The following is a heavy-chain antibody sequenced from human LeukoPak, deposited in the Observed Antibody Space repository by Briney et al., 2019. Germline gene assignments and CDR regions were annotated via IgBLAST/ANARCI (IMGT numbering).Heavy chain of an antibody. Sequence: GGSLRLSCAASGFTFSSYWMSWVRQAPGKGLEWVANIKQDGSEKYYVDSVKGRFTISRDNAKNSLYLQMNSLRAEDTAVYYCARDLTYYDFWSGYYTGYHYYYYMDVWGKGTTVTVSS. CDR1: GFTFSSYW. CDR3: ARDLTYYDFWSGYYTGYHYYYYMDV. D-gene: IGHD3-3*01. V-gene: IGHV3-7*01. CDR2: IKQDGSEK. J-gene: IGHJ6*03.